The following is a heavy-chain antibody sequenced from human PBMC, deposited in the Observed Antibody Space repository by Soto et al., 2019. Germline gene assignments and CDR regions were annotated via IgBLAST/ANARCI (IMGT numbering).Heavy chain of an antibody. V-gene: IGHV4-4*02. Sequence: SETLSVACAVSVGSISFSNWWSCVRQPPGKGLEWIGEIYHSGSTNYNPSLKSRVTISVDKSKNQFSLKLSSVTAADTAVYYCARIRTYDFYYYGMDVWGQGTPVTVSS. CDR3: ARIRTYDFYYYGMDV. J-gene: IGHJ6*02. CDR2: IYHSGST. D-gene: IGHD3-16*01. CDR1: VGSISFSNW.